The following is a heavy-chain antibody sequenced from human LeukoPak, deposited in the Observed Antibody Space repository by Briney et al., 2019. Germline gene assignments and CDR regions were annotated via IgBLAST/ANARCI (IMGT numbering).Heavy chain of an antibody. CDR2: INHSGST. CDR1: GFTFSSYS. V-gene: IGHV4-34*01. Sequence: TGGSLRLSCAASGFTFSSYSMNWVRQAPGKGLEWIGEINHSGSTNYNPSLKSRVTISVDTSKNQFSLKLSSVTAADTAVYYCARHMKRRGYSGYDYISNAFDIWGQGTMVTVSS. CDR3: ARHMKRRGYSGYDYISNAFDI. D-gene: IGHD5-12*01. J-gene: IGHJ3*02.